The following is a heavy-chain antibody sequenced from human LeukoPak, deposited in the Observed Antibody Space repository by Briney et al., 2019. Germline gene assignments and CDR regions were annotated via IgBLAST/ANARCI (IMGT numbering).Heavy chain of an antibody. V-gene: IGHV4-59*08. Sequence: SETLSLTCTVSGGSISSYYWSWIRQPPRKGLEWIGYIYYSGSTNYNPSLKSRVTISVDTSKNQFSLKLSSVTAADTAVYYCARGNFDWLPRDYWGQGTLVTVSS. CDR3: ARGNFDWLPRDY. CDR2: IYYSGST. J-gene: IGHJ4*02. CDR1: GGSISSYY. D-gene: IGHD3-9*01.